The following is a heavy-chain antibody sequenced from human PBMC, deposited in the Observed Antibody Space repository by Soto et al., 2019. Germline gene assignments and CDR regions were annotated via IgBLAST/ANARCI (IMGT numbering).Heavy chain of an antibody. V-gene: IGHV2-70*01. J-gene: IGHJ4*02. CDR3: ARTHVAGAIPWYYFDF. CDR1: RFSLTSSGIS. CDR2: IDCSDGK. Sequence: SGPTLANPTQTRTLTCTFSRFSLTSSGISVSWIRQSPGRALEWLALIDCSDGKYYNTSLKTRLTISKDTSKNQVVLTMTSMDPVDTATYYCARTHVAGAIPWYYFDFWGQGTLVTVSS. D-gene: IGHD1-26*01.